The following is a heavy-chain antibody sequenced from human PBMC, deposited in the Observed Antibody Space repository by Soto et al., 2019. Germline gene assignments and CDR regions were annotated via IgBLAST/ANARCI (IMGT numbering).Heavy chain of an antibody. CDR3: ARGPGRKYYDFWSGYYRYMDV. Sequence: SVKVSCKASGGTFSSYAISWVRQAPGQGLEWMGGIIPIFGTANYAQKFQGRVTITADESTSTAYMELSSLRSEDTAVYYCARGPGRKYYDFWSGYYRYMDVWGKGTTVTVSS. J-gene: IGHJ6*03. CDR2: IIPIFGTA. CDR1: GGTFSSYA. V-gene: IGHV1-69*13. D-gene: IGHD3-3*01.